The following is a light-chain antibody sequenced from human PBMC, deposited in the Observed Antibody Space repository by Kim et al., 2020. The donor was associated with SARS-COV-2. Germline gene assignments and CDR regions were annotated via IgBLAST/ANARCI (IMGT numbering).Light chain of an antibody. CDR3: QQYRGSSVT. J-gene: IGKJ1*01. V-gene: IGKV1-5*01. CDR2: DAS. Sequence: GDRVTITCRASQSLSGWLAWHQQKPGKAPKLLIYDASSLEHGVPSRFSGSGSGTEFTLTISSLQPDDFATYYCQQYRGSSVTFGQGTKLEI. CDR1: QSLSGW.